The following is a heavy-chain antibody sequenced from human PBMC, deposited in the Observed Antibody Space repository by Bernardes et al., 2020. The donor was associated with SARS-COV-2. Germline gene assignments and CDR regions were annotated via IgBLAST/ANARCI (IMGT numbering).Heavy chain of an antibody. CDR2: ISSSSSYI. V-gene: IGHV3-21*01. J-gene: IGHJ4*02. CDR1: GFTFSSYS. D-gene: IGHD1-26*01. CDR3: AKRRVEWELLHYFDS. Sequence: GWSLRLSCAASGFTFSSYSMNWVRQAPGKGLEWVSSISSSSSYIYYADSVKGRFTISRDNAKNSLYLQMNSLRAEDTAVYYCAKRRVEWELLHYFDSWGQGTLVTVSS.